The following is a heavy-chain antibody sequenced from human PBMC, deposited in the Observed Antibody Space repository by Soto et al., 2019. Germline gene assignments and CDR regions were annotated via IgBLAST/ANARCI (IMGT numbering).Heavy chain of an antibody. D-gene: IGHD3-10*01. J-gene: IGHJ4*02. CDR3: ARGSTDSYPGSRIFDF. Sequence: LRLSCVASGIPFGSRAMSWVRQAPGEGLEWVSTITDTGGDTKYADSVRGRFTMSRDNSKKTLYLQMNSLRVEDSALYYCARGSTDSYPGSRIFDFWGRGTLVTVSS. CDR2: ITDTGGDT. V-gene: IGHV3-23*01. CDR1: GIPFGSRA.